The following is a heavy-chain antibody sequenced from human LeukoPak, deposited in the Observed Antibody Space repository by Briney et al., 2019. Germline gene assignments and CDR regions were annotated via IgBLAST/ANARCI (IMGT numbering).Heavy chain of an antibody. CDR2: IKQDASEK. CDR3: ARGRGWLEDY. CDR1: GFTFSSYN. J-gene: IGHJ4*02. Sequence: GGSLRLSCAASGFTFSSYNMNWVRQAPGSGLQWVANIKQDASEKNYVDSVKGRFTISRDNAKNSLFLQMNSLRADDTAVYYCARGRGWLEDYWGQGTLVTVSS. D-gene: IGHD5-12*01. V-gene: IGHV3-7*03.